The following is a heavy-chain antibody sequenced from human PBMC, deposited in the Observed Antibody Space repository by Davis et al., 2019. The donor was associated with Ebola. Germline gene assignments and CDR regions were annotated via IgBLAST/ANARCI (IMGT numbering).Heavy chain of an antibody. CDR2: IRSSDTTI. J-gene: IGHJ4*02. Sequence: GESLKISCAASGFTFSSYAMSWVRQAPGKGLEWVSSIRSSDTTIYYSDPVKGRFTISRDNAKNSLYLQMNSLRAEDTAVYYCARSIAVAYFDYWGQGTLVTVSS. CDR3: ARSIAVAYFDY. CDR1: GFTFSSYA. V-gene: IGHV3-48*04. D-gene: IGHD6-19*01.